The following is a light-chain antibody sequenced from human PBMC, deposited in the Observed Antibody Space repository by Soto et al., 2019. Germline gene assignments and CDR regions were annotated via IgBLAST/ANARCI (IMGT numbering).Light chain of an antibody. V-gene: IGKV3-20*01. Sequence: ETVLTQSPGTLSLSPGESATLSCRASQSVSSYLAWFQQKPGQAPRLLIYDASSRATGSPDRFSGSGSGTDFTLTISRLEPEDFALYYCQQDGTSPPLYTFGQGTKLEIK. J-gene: IGKJ2*01. CDR1: QSVSSY. CDR3: QQDGTSPPLYT. CDR2: DAS.